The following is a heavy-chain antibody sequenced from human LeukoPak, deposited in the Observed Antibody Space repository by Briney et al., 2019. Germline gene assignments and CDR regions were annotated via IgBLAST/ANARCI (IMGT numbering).Heavy chain of an antibody. D-gene: IGHD4-17*01. CDR3: ASPYGDFDAFDI. J-gene: IGHJ3*02. V-gene: IGHV1-69*05. CDR2: IIPIFGTA. CDR1: GGTFSSYA. Sequence: ASVKVSCKASGGTFSSYAISWVRQAPGQGLEWMGGIIPIFGTANYAQKFQGRVTITTDESTSTAYMELSSLRSEDTAVYYCASPYGDFDAFDIWGQGTMVTVSS.